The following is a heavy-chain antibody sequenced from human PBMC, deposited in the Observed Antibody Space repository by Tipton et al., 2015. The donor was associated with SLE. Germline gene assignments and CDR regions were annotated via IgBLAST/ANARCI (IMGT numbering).Heavy chain of an antibody. D-gene: IGHD5-24*01. Sequence: QSGPEVKKPGASVKVSCKASGYTFTSYGISWVRQAPGLGLEWMGWISAYNGNTNYAQKLQGRVTMTTDTSTSTAYMELRSLRSDDTAVYYCARGPVGDGYNYYYYYYMDVWGKGTTVTVSS. J-gene: IGHJ6*03. CDR2: ISAYNGNT. V-gene: IGHV1-18*01. CDR3: ARGPVGDGYNYYYYYYMDV. CDR1: GYTFTSYG.